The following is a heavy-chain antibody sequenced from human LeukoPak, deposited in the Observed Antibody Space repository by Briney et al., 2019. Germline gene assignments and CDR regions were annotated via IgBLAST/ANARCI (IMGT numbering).Heavy chain of an antibody. V-gene: IGHV3-23*01. D-gene: IGHD2-15*01. J-gene: IGHJ4*02. CDR3: AVLAVPAVGY. CDR2: IHASGDRT. Sequence: GGSLRLSCVVSGFTFINYGMSWVRQAPGKGLEWVSTIHASGDRTYYAESVKGRFTMSGDKSKNTLYLQMSNLRAEDTAVYHCAVLAVPAVGYWGQGTLVIVSS. CDR1: GFTFINYG.